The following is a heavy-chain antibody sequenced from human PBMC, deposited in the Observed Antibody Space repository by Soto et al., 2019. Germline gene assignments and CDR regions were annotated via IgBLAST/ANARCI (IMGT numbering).Heavy chain of an antibody. CDR3: ARKSSSSSWFDP. D-gene: IGHD6-6*01. Sequence: ASVKVSCKASGYTFSNYGITWVRQAPGQGLEWMGWISGYGGNTNYPQSLQGRVAMTTDPSTRTAYMELRSLRSDDTAVYYCARKSSSSSWFDPWGQGTLVIVSS. V-gene: IGHV1-18*01. J-gene: IGHJ5*02. CDR2: ISGYGGNT. CDR1: GYTFSNYG.